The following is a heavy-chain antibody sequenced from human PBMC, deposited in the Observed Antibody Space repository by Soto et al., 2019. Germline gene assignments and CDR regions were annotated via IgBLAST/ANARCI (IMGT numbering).Heavy chain of an antibody. CDR2: IKQDGSEK. V-gene: IGHV3-7*03. J-gene: IGHJ6*01. CDR1: GFTFSSYW. Sequence: GGSLRLSCAASGFTFSSYWMSWVRQAPGKGLEWVANIKQDGSEKYYADSVKGRFTISRDNAKNSLYLQMNSLRAEDTAVYYCAREPGITIFGVVRNYYGMDVWGQGTTVTVSS. CDR3: AREPGITIFGVVRNYYGMDV. D-gene: IGHD3-3*01.